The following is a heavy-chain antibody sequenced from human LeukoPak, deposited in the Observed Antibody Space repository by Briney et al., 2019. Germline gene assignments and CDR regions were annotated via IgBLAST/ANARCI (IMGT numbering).Heavy chain of an antibody. CDR2: ISGSGGST. J-gene: IGHJ4*02. D-gene: IGHD2-15*01. Sequence: PGGSLRLSCAASGFTFSSYWMSWVRQAPGKGLEWVSGISGSGGSTYYADSVKGRFTISRDNSKNTLYLQMNSLRAEDTAVYYCATDLGYCSGGSCPLVYYFDYWGQGTLVTVSS. V-gene: IGHV3-23*01. CDR3: ATDLGYCSGGSCPLVYYFDY. CDR1: GFTFSSYW.